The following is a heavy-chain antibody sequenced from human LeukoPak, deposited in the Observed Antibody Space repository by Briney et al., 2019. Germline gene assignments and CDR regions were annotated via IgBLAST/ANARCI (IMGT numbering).Heavy chain of an antibody. CDR2: FYFSGGT. V-gene: IGHV4-59*13. CDR3: AIGRIPNF. D-gene: IGHD2-15*01. Sequence: SETLSLTCSVSGASISNYYWSWIRQPPGKGLEWIGYFYFSGGTNYSPSLKSRVTISVDTSNNQFSLNLRSVTAADTAIYYCAIGRIPNFWGQGTLVTVSS. CDR1: GASISNYY. J-gene: IGHJ4*02.